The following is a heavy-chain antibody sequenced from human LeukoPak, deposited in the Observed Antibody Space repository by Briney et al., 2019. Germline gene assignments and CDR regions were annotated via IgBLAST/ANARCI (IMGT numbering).Heavy chain of an antibody. CDR1: GGAISSSSYY. CDR3: ARHLGSSSSWYSSWFDP. V-gene: IGHV4-39*01. D-gene: IGHD6-13*01. Sequence: SETLSLTCTVSGGAISSSSYYWDWIRQPPGQGLEWIGSIYYSGITYYNASLKSRVTMSIDTAKNHFSLKLSSVPAADTAVYFCARHLGSSSSWYSSWFDPWGQGSLVTVSS. CDR2: IYYSGIT. J-gene: IGHJ5*02.